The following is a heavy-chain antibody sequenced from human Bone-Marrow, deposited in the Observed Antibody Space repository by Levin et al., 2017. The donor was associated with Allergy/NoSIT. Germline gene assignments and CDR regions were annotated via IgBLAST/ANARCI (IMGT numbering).Heavy chain of an antibody. V-gene: IGHV3-48*04. CDR2: ISSSGTTM. CDR1: GLSFSSYS. Sequence: GGSLRLSCEAYGLSFSSYSMNWVRQAPGKGLEWVSTISSSGTTMHYADSVQGRFTISRDNTKKSLYLQINSLRAEDTAVYYCASVIVLVPAAKGTLAFEVWGQGTMVTVSS. D-gene: IGHD2-2*01. CDR3: ASVIVLVPAAKGTLAFEV. J-gene: IGHJ3*01.